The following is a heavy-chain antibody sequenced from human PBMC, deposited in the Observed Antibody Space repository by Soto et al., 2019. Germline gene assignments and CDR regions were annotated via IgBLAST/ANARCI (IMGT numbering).Heavy chain of an antibody. V-gene: IGHV1-8*01. D-gene: IGHD2-15*01. Sequence: ASVKVSCKASGYTFTSYDINWVRQATGQGLERMGWMNPNSGNTGYAQKFQGRVTMTRNTSISTAYMELSSLRSEDTAVYYCARGVSRCSGGSCRAYWYFDLWGRGTLVTVSS. CDR2: MNPNSGNT. CDR3: ARGVSRCSGGSCRAYWYFDL. J-gene: IGHJ2*01. CDR1: GYTFTSYD.